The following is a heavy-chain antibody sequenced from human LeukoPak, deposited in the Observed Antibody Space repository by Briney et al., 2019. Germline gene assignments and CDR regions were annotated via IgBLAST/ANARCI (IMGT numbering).Heavy chain of an antibody. CDR3: VKMPYCSGDCSLFHDY. CDR1: GFTLSRYA. J-gene: IGHJ4*02. D-gene: IGHD2-21*02. Sequence: PGGSLRLSCAASGFTLSRYAMHWVRQAPGKGLKYVSAISNIGDSTYYADSVKGRFTISRDNSKNTLYLQMSSLRAEDTAVYYCVKMPYCSGDCSLFHDYWGQGTLVTVSS. V-gene: IGHV3-64D*06. CDR2: ISNIGDST.